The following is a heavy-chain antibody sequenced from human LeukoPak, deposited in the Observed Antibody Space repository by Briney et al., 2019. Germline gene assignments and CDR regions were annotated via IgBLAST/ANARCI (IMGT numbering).Heavy chain of an antibody. Sequence: PGGSLRLSCAASGFTFSSYEMNLVRQAPGKGLEWVSDISSSGTTRHYAYSVKGRFTVSRDNAKSSLYLQMNSLRAEDTAVYYCATYRLSYADYWGQGTLVTVSS. CDR2: ISSSGTTR. D-gene: IGHD2-2*01. V-gene: IGHV3-48*03. CDR3: ATYRLSYADY. J-gene: IGHJ4*02. CDR1: GFTFSSYE.